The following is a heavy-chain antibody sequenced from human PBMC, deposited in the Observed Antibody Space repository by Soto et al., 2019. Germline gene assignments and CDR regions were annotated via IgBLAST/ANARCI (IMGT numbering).Heavy chain of an antibody. D-gene: IGHD1-1*01. CDR2: ISAYNGNT. CDR1: GYTFTSYG. Sequence: QVQLVQSGAEVKKPGASVKVSCKASGYTFTSYGISWVRQSPGQGLEWMGWISAYNGNTNYAQTLQGRVTMTTDTYTSTAYMELRSLRSDDTAVYYCARGSTGLTTEGYYYYYGMDVWGQGTTVTVSS. V-gene: IGHV1-18*01. CDR3: ARGSTGLTTEGYYYYYGMDV. J-gene: IGHJ6*02.